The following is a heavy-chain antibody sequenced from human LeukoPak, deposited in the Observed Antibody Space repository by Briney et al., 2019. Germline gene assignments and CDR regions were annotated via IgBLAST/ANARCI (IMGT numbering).Heavy chain of an antibody. CDR2: IKQDGSEK. J-gene: IGHJ6*02. CDR3: ARDSKSSSWYYYYYGMDV. Sequence: GGSLRLSCAASGFTFSSYAMHWVRQAPGKGLEWVANIKQDGSEKYYVDSVKGRFTISRDNAKNSLYLQMNSLRAEDTAVYYCARDSKSSSWYYYYYGMDVWGQGTTVTVSS. V-gene: IGHV3-7*01. CDR1: GFTFSSYA. D-gene: IGHD6-13*01.